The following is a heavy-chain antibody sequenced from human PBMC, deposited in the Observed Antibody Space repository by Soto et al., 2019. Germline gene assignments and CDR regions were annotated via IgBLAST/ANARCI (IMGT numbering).Heavy chain of an antibody. Sequence: GGSLRLSCEASGFTFTDYNMSRIRQAPGKGLEWVALISETGSHTAYAESVQGRFTISRDNARPSVFLQMNSLRSEDTAVYFCARSLRATSPLTFWGHGTPVSSSS. CDR2: ISETGSHT. V-gene: IGHV3-11*06. D-gene: IGHD7-27*01. CDR3: ARSLRATSPLTF. J-gene: IGHJ4*01. CDR1: GFTFTDYN.